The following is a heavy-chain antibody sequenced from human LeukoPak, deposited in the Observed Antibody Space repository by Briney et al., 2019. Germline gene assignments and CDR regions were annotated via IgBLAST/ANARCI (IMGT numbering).Heavy chain of an antibody. CDR1: GYTFNSYG. V-gene: IGHV1-18*01. CDR3: AGQRGYAWSWFDP. Sequence: ASVKVSCKASGYTFNSYGISWVRQAPGQGLEWMGWISAYNGNTKYAEKLQGRVTMTTDTSTSTVYMELGSLRSDDTAVYYCAGQRGYAWSWFDPWGQGTLVTVPS. D-gene: IGHD3-3*01. CDR2: ISAYNGNT. J-gene: IGHJ5*02.